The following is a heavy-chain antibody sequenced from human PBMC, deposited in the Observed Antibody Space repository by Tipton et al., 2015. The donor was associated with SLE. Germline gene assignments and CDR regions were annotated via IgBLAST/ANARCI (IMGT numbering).Heavy chain of an antibody. Sequence: TLSLTCTVSGGSISSSSYYWGWIRQPPGKGLVWIGSIYYSGSTNYNPSLKSRVTISVDTSKNHFFLKPSSVIAADTAVYYCASGTWPLDYWGQGTLVTVSS. CDR3: ASGTWPLDY. V-gene: IGHV4-39*07. D-gene: IGHD1-14*01. J-gene: IGHJ4*02. CDR2: IYYSGST. CDR1: GGSISSSSYY.